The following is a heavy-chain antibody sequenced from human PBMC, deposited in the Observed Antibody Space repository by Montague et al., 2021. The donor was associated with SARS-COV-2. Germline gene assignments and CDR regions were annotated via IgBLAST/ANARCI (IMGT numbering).Heavy chain of an antibody. Sequence: SETLSLTCAVSGGSISSPDYYWGWIRQSPGKGLEWIGSISYTGRTYYNPSLRSRVSFSMDTSKNQFSLSLSSVTVADTAVYFCARQLTSYCATTRCYPYYVGVWGQGTLVTVSS. D-gene: IGHD1-26*01. J-gene: IGHJ4*02. CDR1: GGSISSPDYY. CDR2: ISYTGRT. CDR3: ARQLTSYCATTRCYPYYVGV. V-gene: IGHV4-39*01.